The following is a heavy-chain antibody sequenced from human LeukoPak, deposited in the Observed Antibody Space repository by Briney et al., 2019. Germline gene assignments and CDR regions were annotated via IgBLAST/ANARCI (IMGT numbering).Heavy chain of an antibody. V-gene: IGHV3-30*18. CDR1: GFTFSSYG. Sequence: GRSLRLSCAASGFTFSSYGMHWVRQAPGKGLEWVAVISYDGSNKYYADSVKGRFTISRDNSKNTLYLQMNSLRAEDTAVYYCAKSRGSSSWYQLKKRDWFDPWGQGTLVTVSS. D-gene: IGHD2-2*01. CDR3: AKSRGSSSWYQLKKRDWFDP. J-gene: IGHJ5*02. CDR2: ISYDGSNK.